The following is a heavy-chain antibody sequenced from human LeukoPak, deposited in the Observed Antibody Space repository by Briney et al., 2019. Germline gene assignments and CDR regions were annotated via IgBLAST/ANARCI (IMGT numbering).Heavy chain of an antibody. CDR3: ARHAGGFYDHNFDY. Sequence: PGGSLRLSCAASGFTFSSYAMHWIRQPPGKGLEWIGSIYYSGSTYYNPSLKSRVTISVDTSKNQFSLKLSSVTAADTAVYYCARHAGGFYDHNFDYWGQGTLVTVSS. CDR2: IYYSGST. J-gene: IGHJ4*02. D-gene: IGHD3-3*01. V-gene: IGHV4-39*01. CDR1: GFTFSSYA.